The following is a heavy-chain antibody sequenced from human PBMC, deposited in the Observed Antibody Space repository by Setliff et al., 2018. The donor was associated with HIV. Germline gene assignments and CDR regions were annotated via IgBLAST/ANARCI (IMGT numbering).Heavy chain of an antibody. J-gene: IGHJ2*01. V-gene: IGHV4-31*03. D-gene: IGHD5-12*01. CDR1: GGSISIGGYY. CDR2: IYYSGST. CDR3: ARDPFGVRDGYNYDWYFDL. Sequence: SETLSLTCTVSGGSISIGGYYWSWTRQHPGKGLEWIGYIYYSGSTYYNPSLKSRVTISVDTSQHQFSLQLSSVTAADTAVYYCARDPFGVRDGYNYDWYFDLWGRGTLVTVSS.